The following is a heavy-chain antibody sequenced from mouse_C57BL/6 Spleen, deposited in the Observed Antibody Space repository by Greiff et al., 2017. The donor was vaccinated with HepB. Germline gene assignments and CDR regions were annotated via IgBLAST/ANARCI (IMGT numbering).Heavy chain of an antibody. CDR1: GFTFSSYT. CDR2: ISGGGGNT. V-gene: IGHV5-9*01. D-gene: IGHD1-1*01. CDR3: ARPGSSHYRYFDV. J-gene: IGHJ1*03. Sequence: EVKLMESGGGLVKPGGSLKLSCAASGFTFSSYTMSWVRQTPEKRLEWVATISGGGGNTYYPDSVKGRFTISRDNAKNTLYLQMSSLRSEDTALYYCARPGSSHYRYFDVWGTGTTVTVSS.